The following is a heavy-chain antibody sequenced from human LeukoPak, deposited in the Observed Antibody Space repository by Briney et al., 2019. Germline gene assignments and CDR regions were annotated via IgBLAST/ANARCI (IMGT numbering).Heavy chain of an antibody. CDR3: ARGQYYDSSGYYLDY. V-gene: IGHV4-34*01. Sequence: SETLSLTCAVYGGSFSGYYWSWIRQPPGKGLDWIGEINHSGSTNYNPSLKSRVTISVDTSKNQFSLKLSSVTAADTAVYYCARGQYYDSSGYYLDYWGQGTLVTVSS. J-gene: IGHJ4*02. D-gene: IGHD3-22*01. CDR2: INHSGST. CDR1: GGSFSGYY.